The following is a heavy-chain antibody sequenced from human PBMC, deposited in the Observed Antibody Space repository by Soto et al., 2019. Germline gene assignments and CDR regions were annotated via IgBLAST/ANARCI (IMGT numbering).Heavy chain of an antibody. J-gene: IGHJ3*01. D-gene: IGHD3-22*01. Sequence: EVQLLESGGGLEQPGGSLRLACAASGFVFRTYAMSWVRQAPGKGLEWGSTITGNGDSAYYADSMRGRFTISRDNAKNTVYLQINRLRAEDTAVYYCAKDVSYDSNGYSSLNAFDVWGQGTLVTVS. CDR2: ITGNGDSA. CDR3: AKDVSYDSNGYSSLNAFDV. CDR1: GFVFRTYA. V-gene: IGHV3-23*01.